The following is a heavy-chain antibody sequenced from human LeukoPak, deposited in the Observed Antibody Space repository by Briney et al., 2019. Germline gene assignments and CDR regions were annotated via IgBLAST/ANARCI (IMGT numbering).Heavy chain of an antibody. Sequence: ASVKVSCKASGYTFTSYGISWVRQAPGQGLEWMGWISAYNGNTNYAQRLQGRVTMTTDTSTSTAYMELSSLRSEDTAVYYCARSSTRDGYNSNYWGQGTLVTVSS. J-gene: IGHJ4*02. V-gene: IGHV1-18*01. D-gene: IGHD5-24*01. CDR2: ISAYNGNT. CDR1: GYTFTSYG. CDR3: ARSSTRDGYNSNY.